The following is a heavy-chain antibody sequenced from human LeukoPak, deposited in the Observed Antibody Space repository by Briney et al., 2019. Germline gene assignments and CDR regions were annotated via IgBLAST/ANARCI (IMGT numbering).Heavy chain of an antibody. CDR2: IYTSGST. V-gene: IGHV4-61*02. CDR1: GGSISSGSYY. Sequence: SETLSLTCTVSGGSISSGSYYWSWIRQPAGKGLEWIGRIYTSGSTDYNPSLKSRVTISVDTSKNQFSLKLSSVTAADTAVYYCARAYGDYVSEYFQHWGQGTLVTVSS. D-gene: IGHD4-17*01. J-gene: IGHJ1*01. CDR3: ARAYGDYVSEYFQH.